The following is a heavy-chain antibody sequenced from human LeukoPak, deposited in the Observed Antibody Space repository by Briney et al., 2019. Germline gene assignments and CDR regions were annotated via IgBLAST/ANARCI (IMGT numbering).Heavy chain of an antibody. V-gene: IGHV3-48*01. CDR3: ARDDGDFDY. CDR2: ISSSSSTI. D-gene: IGHD2-8*01. CDR1: GFTFSSYG. Sequence: GGSLRLSCAASGFTFSSYGMHWVRQAPGKGLEWVSYISSSSSTIYYADSVKGRFTISRDNAKNSLYLQMNSLRAEDTAVYYCARDDGDFDYWGQGTLVTVSS. J-gene: IGHJ4*02.